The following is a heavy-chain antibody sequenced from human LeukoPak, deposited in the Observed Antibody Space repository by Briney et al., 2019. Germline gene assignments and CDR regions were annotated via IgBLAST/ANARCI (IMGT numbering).Heavy chain of an antibody. V-gene: IGHV4-30-4*08. J-gene: IGHJ5*02. CDR1: GGSISSGDYY. CDR3: ARASWVQLERLGNWFDP. D-gene: IGHD1-1*01. CDR2: IYYSGST. Sequence: TSQTLSLTCTVSGGSISSGDYYWSWIRQPPGKGLEWIGYIYYSGSTYYNPSLKSRVTISVDTSKNQFSLKLSSVTAADTAVYYCARASWVQLERLGNWFDPWGQGTLVTVSS.